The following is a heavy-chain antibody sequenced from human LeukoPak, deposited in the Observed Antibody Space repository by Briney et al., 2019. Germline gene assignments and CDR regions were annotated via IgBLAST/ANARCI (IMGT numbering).Heavy chain of an antibody. CDR2: IYYSGST. Sequence: SETLSLTCTVPGGSISSSSYYWGWIRQPPGNGLEWIGSIYYSGSTYYNPSLKSRVTISVDTSKNQFSLKLSSVTAADTAVYYCARGCYDFWSGYYSHYYYMDVWGKGTTVTVSS. CDR1: GGSISSSSYY. D-gene: IGHD3-3*01. J-gene: IGHJ6*03. V-gene: IGHV4-39*07. CDR3: ARGCYDFWSGYYSHYYYMDV.